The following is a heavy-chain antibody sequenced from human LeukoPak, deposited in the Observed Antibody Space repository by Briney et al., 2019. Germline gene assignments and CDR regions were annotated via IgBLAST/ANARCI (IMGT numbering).Heavy chain of an antibody. D-gene: IGHD6-19*01. V-gene: IGHV4-59*08. CDR3: VRRDTGWNYFDY. CDR1: GGSINSNY. CDR2: IYYTGKN. J-gene: IGHJ4*02. Sequence: SETLSLTCPVPGGSINSNYWGWIRQPPGKGLQWIGDIYYTGKNNYNPSLKSRVTISLDTSEDHLSLNLTSVLAADAAIYYCVRRDTGWNYFDYWGQGILVTVSS.